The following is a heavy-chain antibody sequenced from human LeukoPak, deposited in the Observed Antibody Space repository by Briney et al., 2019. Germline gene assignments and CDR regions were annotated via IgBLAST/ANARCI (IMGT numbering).Heavy chain of an antibody. CDR2: INPSGGST. CDR3: ARIVAGKQEGSY. CDR1: GYTFTSYY. J-gene: IGHJ4*02. Sequence: ASVKVSCKASGYTFTSYYMHWVQQAPGQGLEWMGIINPSGGSTSYAQKFQGRVTMTRDTSTSTVYMELSSLRSEDTAVYYCARIVAGKQEGSYWGQGTLVTVSS. V-gene: IGHV1-46*01. D-gene: IGHD6-19*01.